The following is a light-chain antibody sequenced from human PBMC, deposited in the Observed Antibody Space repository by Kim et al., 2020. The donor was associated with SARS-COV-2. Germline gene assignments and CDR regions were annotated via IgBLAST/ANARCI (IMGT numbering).Light chain of an antibody. CDR1: NVGRKS. J-gene: IGLJ1*01. CDR3: HVWDSSSAHHV. Sequence: PRQTARITCGGHNVGRKSVHWYQQKPGQAPIMVIYYNSDRPSGIPERFSGSNSGDAATLTISRVEVGDEADYYCHVWDSSSAHHVFGSGTKVTVL. V-gene: IGLV3-21*04. CDR2: YNS.